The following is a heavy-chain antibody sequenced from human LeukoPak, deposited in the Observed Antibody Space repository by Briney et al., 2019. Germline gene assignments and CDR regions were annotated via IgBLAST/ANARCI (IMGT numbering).Heavy chain of an antibody. V-gene: IGHV3-23*01. J-gene: IGHJ6*02. CDR3: AKVGGYGNYSYSAMDV. D-gene: IGHD5-12*01. Sequence: GGSLRLSCAASGFTFSNYAMTWVRQAPGKGLEWVSVISGSGGYTYYADSVKGRFTISRDNSKNTLYLQVNSLRAEDTAVYNCAKVGGYGNYSYSAMDVWGQGTTVTVSS. CDR1: GFTFSNYA. CDR2: ISGSGGYT.